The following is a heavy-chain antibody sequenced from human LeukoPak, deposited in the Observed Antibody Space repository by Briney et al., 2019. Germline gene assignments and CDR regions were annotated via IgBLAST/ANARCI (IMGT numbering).Heavy chain of an antibody. CDR1: GYTFTGYY. Sequence: ASVKVSCKASGYTFTGYYMHWVRQAPGQRLEWMGWINPNSGGTNYAQKFQGRVTMTRDTSISTAYMELSRLRSDDTAVYYCARGVSSGYYHYYYYYMDVWGKGTTVTVSS. V-gene: IGHV1-2*02. J-gene: IGHJ6*03. CDR2: INPNSGGT. CDR3: ARGVSSGYYHYYYYYMDV. D-gene: IGHD3-22*01.